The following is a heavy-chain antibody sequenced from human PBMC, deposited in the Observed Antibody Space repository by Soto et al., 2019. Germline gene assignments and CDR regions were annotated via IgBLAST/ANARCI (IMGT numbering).Heavy chain of an antibody. Sequence: PGESLKISGKGSGYSFTSYWIGWVRQMPGKDLEWMGIIYPGDSDTRYSPSFQGQVTISADKSLRTAYLQWTSLKASDTALYYCARTRSFTLGFYYDGMDVWGQGTTVTVSS. V-gene: IGHV5-51*01. J-gene: IGHJ6*02. D-gene: IGHD6-6*01. CDR1: GYSFTSYW. CDR3: ARTRSFTLGFYYDGMDV. CDR2: IYPGDSDT.